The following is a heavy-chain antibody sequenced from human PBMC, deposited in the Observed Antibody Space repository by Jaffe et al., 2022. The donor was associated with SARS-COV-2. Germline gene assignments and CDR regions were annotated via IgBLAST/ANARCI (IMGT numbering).Heavy chain of an antibody. CDR3: ARLGYCSGGSCYPGAFDI. Sequence: QLQLQESGPGLVKPSETLSLTCTVSGGSISSSSYYWGWIRQPPGKGLEWIGSIYYSGSTYYNPSLKSRVTISVDTSKNQFSLKLSSVTAADTAVYYCARLGYCSGGSCYPGAFDIWGQGTMVTVSS. D-gene: IGHD2-15*01. CDR2: IYYSGST. CDR1: GGSISSSSYY. J-gene: IGHJ3*02. V-gene: IGHV4-39*01.